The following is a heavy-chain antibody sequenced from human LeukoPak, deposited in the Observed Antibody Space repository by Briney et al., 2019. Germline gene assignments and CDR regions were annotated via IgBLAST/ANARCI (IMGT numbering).Heavy chain of an antibody. CDR3: ARALPRGLGMDV. V-gene: IGHV1-8*01. CDR1: GYTFTSYD. J-gene: IGHJ6*02. CDR2: MNPNSGNT. Sequence: ASVKVSCKASGYTFTSYDINWVRQATGQGLEWMGWMNPNSGNTGYAQKFQGRVTMTRNTSISTAYMKLSSLRSEDTAVYYCARALPRGLGMDVWGQGTTVTVSS. D-gene: IGHD2-15*01.